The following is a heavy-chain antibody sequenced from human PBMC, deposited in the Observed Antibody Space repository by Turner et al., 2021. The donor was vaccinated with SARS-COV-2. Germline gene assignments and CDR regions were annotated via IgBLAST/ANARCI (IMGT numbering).Heavy chain of an antibody. CDR3: ARDVEAGTSTVTVFDY. V-gene: IGHV3-30*04. J-gene: IGHJ4*02. CDR2: NSYDGSKK. Sequence: QVQLVESGGGVVQPGRSLRFSCAASGFTFSSYAMHWVRPAPGRGVEWVAVNSYDGSKKYYADSLKGRFTISRDNSKNTLYLQMNSLRAEDTAVYYCARDVEAGTSTVTVFDYWGQGTLVTVSS. D-gene: IGHD4-17*01. CDR1: GFTFSSYA.